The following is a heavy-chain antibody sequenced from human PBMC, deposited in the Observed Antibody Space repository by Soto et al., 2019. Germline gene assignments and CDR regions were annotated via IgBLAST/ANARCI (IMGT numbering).Heavy chain of an antibody. Sequence: GESLKLSCKGSGYSFTSYWIGWVRQMPGKSLEWMGIIYPGDSDTRYSPSFQGQVTISADKSISTAYLQWSSLKASDTAMYYCASPVSSIAAPRYYGMDVWGQGTTVTVSS. CDR1: GYSFTSYW. V-gene: IGHV5-51*01. D-gene: IGHD6-6*01. CDR3: ASPVSSIAAPRYYGMDV. J-gene: IGHJ6*02. CDR2: IYPGDSDT.